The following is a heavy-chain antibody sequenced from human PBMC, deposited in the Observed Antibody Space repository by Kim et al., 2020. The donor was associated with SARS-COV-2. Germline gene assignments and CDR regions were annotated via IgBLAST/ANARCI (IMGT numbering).Heavy chain of an antibody. J-gene: IGHJ4*02. D-gene: IGHD1-26*01. CDR2: I. V-gene: IGHV3-11*04. CDR3: ARLYSGSNFDY. Sequence: IYYADSVKGRFTISRDNAKNSLYLQMNSLRAEETAVYYCARLYSGSNFDYWGQGTLVTVSS.